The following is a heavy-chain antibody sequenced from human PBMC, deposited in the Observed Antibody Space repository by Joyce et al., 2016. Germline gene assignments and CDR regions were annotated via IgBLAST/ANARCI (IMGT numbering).Heavy chain of an antibody. Sequence: QVQLVESGGGVVQPGRSLTLSCAASGFTFSNFEMHWVRKAPGKGLEWVGLISNDGTKIYQADSVKGRFTISRDNTKSTIYLHISSLRTEDTGVFYCTRGKGARGYSSLFFFWGQGTLLTVSS. CDR3: TRGKGARGYSSLFFF. J-gene: IGHJ4*02. CDR1: GFTFSNFE. CDR2: ISNDGTKI. V-gene: IGHV3-30*03. D-gene: IGHD5-12*01.